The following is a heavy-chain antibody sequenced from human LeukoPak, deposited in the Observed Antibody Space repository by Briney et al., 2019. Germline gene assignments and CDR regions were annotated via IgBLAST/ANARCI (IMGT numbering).Heavy chain of an antibody. V-gene: IGHV4-30-4*01. CDR2: IYYSGST. J-gene: IGHJ6*04. CDR3: ARGFCSGGSCYSLHYYYGMDV. CDR1: GGSISSGDYY. Sequence: SETLSLTCTVSGGSISSGDYYWSWIRQPPGKGLEWIGYIYYSGSTYYNPSLKSRVTILVDTSKNQFSLKLSSVTAADTAVYYCARGFCSGGSCYSLHYYYGMDVWGKGTTVTVSS. D-gene: IGHD2-15*01.